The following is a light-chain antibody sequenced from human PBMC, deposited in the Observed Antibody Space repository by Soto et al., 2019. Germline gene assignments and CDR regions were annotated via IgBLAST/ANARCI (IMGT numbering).Light chain of an antibody. CDR2: SNN. CDR1: SSNIGSNT. CDR3: AAWDDSLNGPV. V-gene: IGLV1-44*01. Sequence: QSALTQPPSASGTPGQRVTISCSGSSSNIGSNTVNWYQQLPGTAPKLLIHSNNQRPSGVPDRFSGSKSGTSASLAISGLQSEDEADYYCAAWDDSLNGPVFGTGTKVTVL. J-gene: IGLJ1*01.